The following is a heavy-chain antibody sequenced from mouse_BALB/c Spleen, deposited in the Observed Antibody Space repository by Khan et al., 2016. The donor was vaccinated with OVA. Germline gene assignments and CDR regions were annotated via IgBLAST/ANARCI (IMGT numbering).Heavy chain of an antibody. J-gene: IGHJ3*01. CDR3: ARSGYFAWFDY. CDR2: IDPENGKT. Sequence: VQLQQSGADLVRPGALVKLSCKASGFNIKDSYMHWVKQRPEQGLEWIGWIDPENGKTIYDPKFQDKASITADTSSNTAYMQLISLTSEDTAVYYCARSGYFAWFDYWGQGTLVTVSA. CDR1: GFNIKDSY. V-gene: IGHV14-1*02.